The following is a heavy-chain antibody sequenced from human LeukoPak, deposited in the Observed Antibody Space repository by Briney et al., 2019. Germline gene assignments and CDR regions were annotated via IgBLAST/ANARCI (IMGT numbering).Heavy chain of an antibody. D-gene: IGHD4-11*01. V-gene: IGHV3-30*03. CDR1: GFTFSSYG. J-gene: IGHJ4*02. Sequence: GGSLRLSCAASGFTFSSYGMHWVRQAPGKGLEWVAVISYDGSNKYYADSVKGRFTISRDNAKNSLFLQMNSLRVDDTAVYYCARDYTVDYWGQGTLVTVSS. CDR3: ARDYTVDY. CDR2: ISYDGSNK.